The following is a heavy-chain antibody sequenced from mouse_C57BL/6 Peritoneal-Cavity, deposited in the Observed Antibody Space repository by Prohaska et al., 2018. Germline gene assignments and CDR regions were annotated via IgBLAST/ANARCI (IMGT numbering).Heavy chain of an antibody. D-gene: IGHD2-1*01. J-gene: IGHJ3*01. Sequence: QVQLQQPGAELVKPGASLKLSCKASGYTFTSYWMQWVKQRPGQGLEWIGEIDPSDSYTNYNQKFKGKATLTVDTSSSTAYMQLSSLTSEDSAVYYCALYGNYGNWGQGTLVTVSA. CDR2: IDPSDSYT. CDR3: ALYGNYGN. V-gene: IGHV1-50*01. CDR1: GYTFTSYW.